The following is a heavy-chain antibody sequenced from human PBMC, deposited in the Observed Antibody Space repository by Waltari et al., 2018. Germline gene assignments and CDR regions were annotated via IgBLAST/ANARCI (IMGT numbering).Heavy chain of an antibody. D-gene: IGHD1-26*01. CDR2: IRYDGSNK. Sequence: QVQLVESGGGVVQPGGSLRLSCAASGFTFSSYGMHWVRQAPGKGLEWVAFIRYDGSNKYYADSVKGRFTISRDNSKNTLYLQMNSLRAEDTAVYYCAKVEAVGATFLHYFDYWGQGTLVTVSS. J-gene: IGHJ4*02. V-gene: IGHV3-30*02. CDR3: AKVEAVGATFLHYFDY. CDR1: GFTFSSYG.